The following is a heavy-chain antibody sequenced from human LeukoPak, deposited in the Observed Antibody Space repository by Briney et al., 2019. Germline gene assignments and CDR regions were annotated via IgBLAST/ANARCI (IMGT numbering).Heavy chain of an antibody. V-gene: IGHV1-2*02. D-gene: IGHD3-22*01. CDR1: GYTFTDYY. J-gene: IGHJ3*01. Sequence: ASVKVPCKPSGYTFTDYYLHWVRQAPGQRLEWMGWINPNSGATKYAQNFQGRVTMTRDTSISTAYMELSRLRSDDTAVYYCARGEYVISGYRNDAFDFWGQGTMVTVSS. CDR2: INPNSGAT. CDR3: ARGEYVISGYRNDAFDF.